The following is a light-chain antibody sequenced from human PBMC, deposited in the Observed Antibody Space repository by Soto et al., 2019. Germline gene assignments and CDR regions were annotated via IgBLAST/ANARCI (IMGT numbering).Light chain of an antibody. CDR1: QRVSY. Sequence: EIVLTQSPGTLSLSPGERATLSCRASQRVSYLAWYQQKPGQAPRLLIYGASSRATGIPDWFSCSGSQTDFTLTISRLEPEDVAVYYCQQYGSSPPYTFGQGTKLEIK. CDR2: GAS. J-gene: IGKJ2*01. V-gene: IGKV3-20*01. CDR3: QQYGSSPPYT.